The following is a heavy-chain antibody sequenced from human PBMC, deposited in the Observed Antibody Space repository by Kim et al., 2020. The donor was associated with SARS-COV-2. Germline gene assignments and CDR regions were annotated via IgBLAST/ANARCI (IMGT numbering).Heavy chain of an antibody. Sequence: SETLSLTCTVSGGSISSYYWSWIRQPPGKGLEWIGYIYYSGSTNYNPSLKSRVTISVDTSKNQFSLKLSSVTAADTAVYYCARVEGINTYYDFWSGYYNRALGYFDYWGQGTLVTVSS. CDR1: GGSISSYY. D-gene: IGHD3-3*01. CDR2: IYYSGST. V-gene: IGHV4-59*01. J-gene: IGHJ4*02. CDR3: ARVEGINTYYDFWSGYYNRALGYFDY.